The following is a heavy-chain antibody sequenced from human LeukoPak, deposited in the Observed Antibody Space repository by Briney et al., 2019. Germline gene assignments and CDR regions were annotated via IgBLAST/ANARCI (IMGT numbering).Heavy chain of an antibody. J-gene: IGHJ4*02. D-gene: IGHD6-6*01. CDR2: MNPNSGNT. CDR3: AREYSSSSGDY. Sequence: GASVKVSCKASGYTFTSYDINWVRQATGQGLEWMGWMNPNSGNTGYAQKFQGRVTITRNTSISTAYMELSSLRSDDTAVYYCAREYSSSSGDYWGQGTLVTVSS. CDR1: GYTFTSYD. V-gene: IGHV1-8*03.